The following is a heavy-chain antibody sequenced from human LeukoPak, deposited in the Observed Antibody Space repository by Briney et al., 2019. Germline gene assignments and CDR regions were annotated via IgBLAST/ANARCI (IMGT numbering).Heavy chain of an antibody. J-gene: IGHJ4*02. CDR1: GHTFTGYY. CDR3: ARGLYYYDSSGYYGY. CDR2: INPNSGGT. D-gene: IGHD3-22*01. Sequence: GASVKVSCKASGHTFTGYYMHWVRQAPGQGLEWMGWINPNSGGTNYAQKFQGRVTMTRDTSISTAYMELSRLRSDDTAVYYCARGLYYYDSSGYYGYWGQGTLVTVSS. V-gene: IGHV1-2*02.